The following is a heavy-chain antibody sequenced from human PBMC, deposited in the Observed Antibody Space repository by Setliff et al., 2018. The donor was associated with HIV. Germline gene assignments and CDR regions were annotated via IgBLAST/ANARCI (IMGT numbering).Heavy chain of an antibody. V-gene: IGHV4-61*02. D-gene: IGHD1-26*01. Sequence: SETLSLTCTVSGGSITSGSYYWSWIRQPAGKGLEWIGRIYSNGRTTHNPSLKSRVTISVDTAKNQFSLNLTSVTAADTAVYYCARGGFKWSGSYADYWGQGTLVTVSS. CDR1: GGSITSGSYY. CDR3: ARGGFKWSGSYADY. CDR2: IYSNGRT. J-gene: IGHJ4*02.